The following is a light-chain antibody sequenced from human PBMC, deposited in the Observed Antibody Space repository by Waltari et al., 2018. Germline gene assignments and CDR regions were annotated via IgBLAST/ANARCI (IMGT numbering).Light chain of an antibody. V-gene: IGLV1-44*01. Sequence: QSVLTQPPSASGTLGQRVALSCSGSSFNIGSNPVNWYQQLPRTAPNLLIYNNNQRPSGVPDRFSGSKSGTSASLAISGLQSEDESDYYCAVWDDSLNGVVFGGGTKLTVL. CDR2: NNN. CDR3: AVWDDSLNGVV. CDR1: SFNIGSNP. J-gene: IGLJ2*01.